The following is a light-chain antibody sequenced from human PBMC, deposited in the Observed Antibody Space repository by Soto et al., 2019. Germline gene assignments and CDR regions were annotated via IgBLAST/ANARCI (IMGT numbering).Light chain of an antibody. CDR3: QEYGSSRT. V-gene: IGKV3-20*01. Sequence: EIVLTQSPGTLSLSPGDRATLSCRASQSVTSSYLAWYQQKPGQAPRLVLYGASSRATDIPDKFSGSGSGTDFTLTISRLEPEDFAVYYCQEYGSSRTFGQGTKVEI. J-gene: IGKJ1*01. CDR1: QSVTSSY. CDR2: GAS.